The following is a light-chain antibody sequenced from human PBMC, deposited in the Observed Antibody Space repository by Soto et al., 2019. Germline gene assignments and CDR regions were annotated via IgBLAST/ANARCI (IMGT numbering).Light chain of an antibody. Sequence: VLTQPPSTSGTPGQRVTISCSGSRSNIGSNTVTWYQQLPGTAPKLLIYSNNQWPSGVPDRFSGSKSGTSASLAISGLQSEDEADYYCAAWDDSLNGSYVFGTGTKVTVL. CDR3: AAWDDSLNGSYV. J-gene: IGLJ1*01. V-gene: IGLV1-44*01. CDR1: RSNIGSNT. CDR2: SNN.